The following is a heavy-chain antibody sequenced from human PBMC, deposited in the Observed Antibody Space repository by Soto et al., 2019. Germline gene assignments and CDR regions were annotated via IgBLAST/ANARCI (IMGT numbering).Heavy chain of an antibody. J-gene: IGHJ4*02. CDR1: IGTFSTYA. CDR2: IIPMFGTS. V-gene: IGHV1-69*12. D-gene: IGHD5-12*01. CDR3: ASGRQLGLRGISNGYSG. Sequence: QVQLVQSGAEVKKPESSVKVSCKAPIGTFSTYAISWVRQAPGQGLEWMGGIIPMFGTSNYAQRFQDRVTITADESTNTVYMELSSLISGDTAVYFRASGRQLGLRGISNGYSGWGQGTLVTVSS.